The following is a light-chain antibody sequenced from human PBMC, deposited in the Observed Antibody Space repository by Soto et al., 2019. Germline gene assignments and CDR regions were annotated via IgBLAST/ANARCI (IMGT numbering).Light chain of an antibody. CDR3: LQYSSYSRT. Sequence: EIVLTQSPATLSLSPGERATLSCRASQSVSSYLAWYQQKPGQAPRLLIYEVSNRATGIPARFSGSRSGTDFTLTISSLEPEDFATYYCLQYSSYSRTFGQGTKVEIK. J-gene: IGKJ1*01. V-gene: IGKV3-11*01. CDR1: QSVSSY. CDR2: EVS.